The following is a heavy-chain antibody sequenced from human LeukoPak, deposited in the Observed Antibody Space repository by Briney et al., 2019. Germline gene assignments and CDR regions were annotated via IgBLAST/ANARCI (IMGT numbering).Heavy chain of an antibody. V-gene: IGHV3-11*01. D-gene: IGHD2-15*01. J-gene: IGHJ6*02. Sequence: GGSLRLSCAASGFTFSDYYMSWIRQAPGKGLEWVSYISSSGSTIYYADSVKGRFTISRDNAKNSLYLQMNSLRAEDTAVYYCARDGGYCSRCYYYYGMDVWGQGTTVTVSS. CDR1: GFTFSDYY. CDR3: ARDGGYCSRCYYYYGMDV. CDR2: ISSSGSTI.